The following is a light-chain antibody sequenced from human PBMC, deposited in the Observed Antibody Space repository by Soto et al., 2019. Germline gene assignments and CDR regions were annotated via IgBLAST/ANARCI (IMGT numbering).Light chain of an antibody. J-gene: IGKJ1*01. V-gene: IGKV3-15*01. Sequence: EIVMTQSPATLSVSPGESASLSCRASQSISSNLAWYQQKPGQAPRLLIYDASTRATGIPARFSGSGSGTEFTLTISSLQSEDFAVYYCQQYSNWPETFGQGTKV. CDR1: QSISSN. CDR3: QQYSNWPET. CDR2: DAS.